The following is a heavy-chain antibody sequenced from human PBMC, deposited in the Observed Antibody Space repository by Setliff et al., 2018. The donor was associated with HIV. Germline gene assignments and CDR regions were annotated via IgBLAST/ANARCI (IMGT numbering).Heavy chain of an antibody. CDR2: INHSGNT. CDR3: ATSLITVPPDAFDI. V-gene: IGHV4-34*01. CDR1: GGSFSGYY. D-gene: IGHD4-4*01. Sequence: ETLSLTCAVYGGSFSGYYWNWIRQPPGKGLDWIGEINHSGNTNYNPSLKSRVTISIDTSKNQFSLRLTSVTAADTAVYYCATSLITVPPDAFDIWGQGTMVTVSS. J-gene: IGHJ3*02.